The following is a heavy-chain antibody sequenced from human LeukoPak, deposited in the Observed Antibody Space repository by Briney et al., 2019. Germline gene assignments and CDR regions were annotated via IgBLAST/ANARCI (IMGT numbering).Heavy chain of an antibody. CDR3: ARDRSNYYDSSGSDYDY. Sequence: GGSLRLSCAASGFTFSSYWMSWVRQAPGKGLEWVANIKQDGSEKYYVDSVKGRFTISRDNAKNSLYLQMNSLRAEDTAVYYCARDRSNYYDSSGSDYDYWGQGTLVTVSS. CDR1: GFTFSSYW. J-gene: IGHJ4*02. V-gene: IGHV3-7*01. CDR2: IKQDGSEK. D-gene: IGHD3-22*01.